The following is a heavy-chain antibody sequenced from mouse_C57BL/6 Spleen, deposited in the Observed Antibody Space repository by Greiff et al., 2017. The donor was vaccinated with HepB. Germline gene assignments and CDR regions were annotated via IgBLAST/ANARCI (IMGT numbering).Heavy chain of an antibody. J-gene: IGHJ1*03. CDR3: ARYYYGSSFWYFDV. CDR2: INPNNGGT. D-gene: IGHD1-1*01. V-gene: IGHV1-18*01. Sequence: EVQLQQSGPELVKPGASVKIPCKASGYTFTDYNMVWVKQSHGKSLEWIGDINPNNGGTNYNQKFKGKATLTVDKSSSTAYMELRSLTSEDTAVYYCARYYYGSSFWYFDVWGTGTTVTVSS. CDR1: GYTFTDYN.